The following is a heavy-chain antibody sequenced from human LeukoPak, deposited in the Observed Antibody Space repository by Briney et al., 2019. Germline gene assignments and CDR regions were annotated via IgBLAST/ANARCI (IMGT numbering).Heavy chain of an antibody. CDR3: AGQYYYDSSGYYYVGAFDI. Sequence: ASVKVSCKASGYTFTSYGISWVRQAPGQGLEWMGWISAYNGNTNYAQKLQGRVTMTTDTSTSTAYMELRSLRSDDTAVYYCAGQYYYDSSGYYYVGAFDIWGQGTMVTVSS. CDR2: ISAYNGNT. D-gene: IGHD3-22*01. J-gene: IGHJ3*02. CDR1: GYTFTSYG. V-gene: IGHV1-18*01.